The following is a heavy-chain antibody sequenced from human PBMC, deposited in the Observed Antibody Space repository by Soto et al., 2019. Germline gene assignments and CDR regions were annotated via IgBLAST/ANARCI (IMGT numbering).Heavy chain of an antibody. CDR3: ARETLAGGFDY. CDR2: ISYDGSNK. D-gene: IGHD6-19*01. J-gene: IGHJ4*02. Sequence: QVQLVESGGGVVQPGRSLRLSCAASGFTFSSYAMHWVRQAPGKGLEWVAVISYDGSNKYYADSVKGRFTISRDNSKNTLYLQMNSLRAEDTAVYYCARETLAGGFDYWGQGTLVTVSS. V-gene: IGHV3-30-3*01. CDR1: GFTFSSYA.